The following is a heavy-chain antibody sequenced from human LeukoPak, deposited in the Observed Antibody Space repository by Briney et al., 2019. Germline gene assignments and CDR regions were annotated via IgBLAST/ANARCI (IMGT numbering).Heavy chain of an antibody. J-gene: IGHJ4*02. V-gene: IGHV4-59*01. Sequence: PETLSLTCTVSGGSISSYYWSWLRQPPGKGLEWIAYIYYSGSTNYNPSLKSRVTISVDTSKNQFSLKLNSVTAADTAVYYCARAAGGQPYFDYWGQGTLVTVSS. D-gene: IGHD6-25*01. CDR3: ARAAGGQPYFDY. CDR1: GGSISSYY. CDR2: IYYSGST.